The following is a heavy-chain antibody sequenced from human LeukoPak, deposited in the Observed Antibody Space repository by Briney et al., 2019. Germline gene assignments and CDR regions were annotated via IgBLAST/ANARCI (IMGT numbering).Heavy chain of an antibody. CDR3: AREVGSDFDALDY. CDR2: IYYSGST. CDR1: GGSISSYY. D-gene: IGHD2-21*02. J-gene: IGHJ4*02. V-gene: IGHV4-59*08. Sequence: KPSETLSLTCTVSGGSISSYYWSWIRQPPGKGLEWIGYIYYSGSTNYNPSLKGRVTISVDTSKNQFSLKLSSVTAADTAVYYCAREVGSDFDALDYWGQGTLVTVSS.